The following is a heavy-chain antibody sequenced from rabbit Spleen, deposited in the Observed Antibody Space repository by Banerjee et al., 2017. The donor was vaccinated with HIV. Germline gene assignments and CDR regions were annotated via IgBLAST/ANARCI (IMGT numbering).Heavy chain of an antibody. J-gene: IGHJ3*01. CDR3: ARHGGYAGYGYSTLDL. CDR2: IDPVFGNT. CDR1: GFDFSNYY. V-gene: IGHV1S7*01. D-gene: IGHD8-1*01. Sequence: QLKESGGGLVQPGGSLKLSCKVSGFDFSNYYMTWVRQTPGKGLEWTGYIDPVFGNTYYASWVNGRFTISSDNAQNTVDLQMNSLTAADTATYFCARHGGYAGYGYSTLDLWGQGTLVTVS.